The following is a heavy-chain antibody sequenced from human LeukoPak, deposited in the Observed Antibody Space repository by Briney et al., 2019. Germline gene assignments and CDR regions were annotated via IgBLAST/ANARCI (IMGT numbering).Heavy chain of an antibody. V-gene: IGHV3-30*18. CDR3: AKASLDSSGYYYFSGGYYFDY. Sequence: GGSLGLSCAASGFTFSSYGMHWVRQAPGKGLEWVAVISYDGSNKYYADSVKGRFTISRDNSKNTLYLQMNSLRAEDTAVYYCAKASLDSSGYYYFSGGYYFDYWGQGTLVTVSS. CDR1: GFTFSSYG. D-gene: IGHD3-22*01. J-gene: IGHJ4*02. CDR2: ISYDGSNK.